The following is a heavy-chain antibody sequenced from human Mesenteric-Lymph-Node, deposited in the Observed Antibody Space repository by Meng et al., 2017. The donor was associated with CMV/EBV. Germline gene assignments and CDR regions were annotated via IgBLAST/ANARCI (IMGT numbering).Heavy chain of an antibody. CDR1: GYTFTSYY. Sequence: ASVKVSCKASGYTFTSYYMHWVRQAPGQGLEWMGLSKPSGGSTSFAQKFQGRVIMTRDTSTSTVYMELSSLRAEDTAVYYCARGGEGYFDWLLPYYYYGMDVWGQGTTVTVSS. J-gene: IGHJ6*02. D-gene: IGHD3-9*01. V-gene: IGHV1-46*01. CDR3: ARGGEGYFDWLLPYYYYGMDV. CDR2: SKPSGGST.